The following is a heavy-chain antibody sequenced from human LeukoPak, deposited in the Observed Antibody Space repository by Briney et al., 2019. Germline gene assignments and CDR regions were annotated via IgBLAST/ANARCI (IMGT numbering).Heavy chain of an antibody. Sequence: GESLKISCKGSGYSFTSYWIVWVRQMPGKGLEWMGIIYPGDSDTRYSPSFQGQVTISADKSISTAYLQWSSLKASDTAMYYCARHMRPMDDSSGYGSAFDIWGQGTMVTVSS. D-gene: IGHD3-22*01. J-gene: IGHJ3*02. CDR1: GYSFTSYW. CDR3: ARHMRPMDDSSGYGSAFDI. CDR2: IYPGDSDT. V-gene: IGHV5-51*01.